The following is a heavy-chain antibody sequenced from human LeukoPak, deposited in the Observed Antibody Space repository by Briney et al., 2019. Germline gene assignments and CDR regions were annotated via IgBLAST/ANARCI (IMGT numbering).Heavy chain of an antibody. CDR3: ARDRIAAAVQIFDY. J-gene: IGHJ4*02. V-gene: IGHV1-2*02. CDR2: INPNSGGT. Sequence: ASVKVSCKASGYTFTGYYVHWVRQAPGQGLEWMGWINPNSGGTNYAQKFQGRVTMTRDTSISTAYMELSRLRSDDTAVYYCARDRIAAAVQIFDYWGQGTLVTVSS. CDR1: GYTFTGYY. D-gene: IGHD6-13*01.